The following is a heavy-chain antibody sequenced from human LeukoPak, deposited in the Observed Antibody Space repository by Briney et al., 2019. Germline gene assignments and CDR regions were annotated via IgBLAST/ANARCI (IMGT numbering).Heavy chain of an antibody. CDR2: IYYSGST. V-gene: IGHV4-59*08. J-gene: IGHJ3*02. Sequence: SETLSLTCTVSGGSISSYYWSWIRQPPGKGLEWLGYIYYSGSTNYNPSLKSRVTISVDTSKNQFSLKLSSVTAADTAVYYCARPFVYYYDSSGYSPFDAFDIWGQGTMVTVSS. D-gene: IGHD3-22*01. CDR3: ARPFVYYYDSSGYSPFDAFDI. CDR1: GGSISSYY.